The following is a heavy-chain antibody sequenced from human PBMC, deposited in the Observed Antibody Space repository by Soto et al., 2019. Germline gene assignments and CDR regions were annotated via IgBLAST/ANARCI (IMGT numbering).Heavy chain of an antibody. Sequence: GGSLRLSCAASGFTFSSYGMHWVRQAPGKGLEWVAVIWYDGSNKYYADSVKGRLTISRDNSKNTLYLQMNSLRAEDTAVYYCARDGSEGITIFGVVIRGYYYGMDVWGQGXTVTVSS. J-gene: IGHJ6*02. CDR2: IWYDGSNK. D-gene: IGHD3-3*01. CDR1: GFTFSSYG. CDR3: ARDGSEGITIFGVVIRGYYYGMDV. V-gene: IGHV3-33*01.